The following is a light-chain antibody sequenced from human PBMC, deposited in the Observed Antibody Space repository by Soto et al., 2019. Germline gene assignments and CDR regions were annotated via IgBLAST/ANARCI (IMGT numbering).Light chain of an antibody. J-gene: IGKJ5*01. V-gene: IGKV3D-11*02. CDR3: QQRRSWQVT. Sequence: NVLTQSQATLSLSPAHGASLSCRASQSINTYLAWYQQKPGQAPRLLIYDAPKRATGIPARFSGSGSGTNFTLTISSLEPEDFAVYYCQQRRSWQVTFGQGTRLEIK. CDR2: DAP. CDR1: QSINTY.